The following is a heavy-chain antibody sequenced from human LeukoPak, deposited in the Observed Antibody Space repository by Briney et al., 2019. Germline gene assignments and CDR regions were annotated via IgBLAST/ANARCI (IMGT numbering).Heavy chain of an antibody. J-gene: IGHJ5*02. D-gene: IGHD4/OR15-4a*01. CDR2: IYHSGST. CDR3: ARARANYGPRDNWLDP. V-gene: IGHV4-4*02. CDR1: GGSISSSNW. Sequence: SETLSLTCAVSGGSISSSNWWSWVRQPPGKGLEWIGEIYHSGSTNYNPSLKSRVTISVDKSKNQFSLKLSSVTAADTAVYYCARARANYGPRDNWLDPWGQGTLVTVSS.